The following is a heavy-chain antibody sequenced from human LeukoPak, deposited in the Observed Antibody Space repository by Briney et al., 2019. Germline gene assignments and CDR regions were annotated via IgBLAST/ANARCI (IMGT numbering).Heavy chain of an antibody. Sequence: GGSLRLSCAASGFTFTSYRMDWVRQAPGKGLEWVSSISSSSTYIYYADSVEGRFTISRDNARNSLYLQMDSLRAEDTAVYFCARCRENSDWDRYYFGLDAWGQGTTVTVSS. J-gene: IGHJ6*02. V-gene: IGHV3-21*01. D-gene: IGHD6-19*01. CDR1: GFTFTSYR. CDR2: ISSSSTYI. CDR3: ARCRENSDWDRYYFGLDA.